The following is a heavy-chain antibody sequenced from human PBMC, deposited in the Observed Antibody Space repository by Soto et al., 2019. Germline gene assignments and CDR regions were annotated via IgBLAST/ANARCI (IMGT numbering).Heavy chain of an antibody. CDR1: GYTFTSYA. Sequence: QVQLVQSGAEVKKPGASVKVSCKASGYTFTSYAMHWVRQAPGQRLEWMGWINAGNGNTKYSQKFQGRVTITRDTSASTAYMELSSLRSEDTAVYYCARDRYPYSSSWYGYYYYGMDVWGQGTTVTVSS. V-gene: IGHV1-3*01. CDR3: ARDRYPYSSSWYGYYYYGMDV. J-gene: IGHJ6*02. D-gene: IGHD6-13*01. CDR2: INAGNGNT.